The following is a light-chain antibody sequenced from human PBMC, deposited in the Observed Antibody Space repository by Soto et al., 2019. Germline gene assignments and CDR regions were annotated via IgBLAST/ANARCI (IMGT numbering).Light chain of an antibody. CDR3: QQTHTTFT. CDR2: AAS. J-gene: IGKJ4*01. V-gene: IGKV1-39*01. Sequence: DIQMTRSPSSLSASVGDRVTITCRASQSISTYFNWYQQKPGKVPKLLIYAASSLQSGVPSRFSGSGSGTDFTLTISSLQPEDFATYYCQQTHTTFTFGGGTKVDIK. CDR1: QSISTY.